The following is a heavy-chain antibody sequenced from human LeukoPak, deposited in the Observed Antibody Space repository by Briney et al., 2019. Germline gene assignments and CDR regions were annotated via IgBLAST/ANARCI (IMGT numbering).Heavy chain of an antibody. J-gene: IGHJ4*02. Sequence: PGGSLRLSCAASGFTFSSYGMSWVRQAPGKGLELVSLIIGSGGSTYYPDSVKGRFTISRDNSKNTLYLQMNSLRAEDTAVYYCAKDDGYFYGFDYWGQGTLVTVSS. CDR1: GFTFSSYG. CDR3: AKDDGYFYGFDY. CDR2: IIGSGGST. D-gene: IGHD5-18*01. V-gene: IGHV3-23*01.